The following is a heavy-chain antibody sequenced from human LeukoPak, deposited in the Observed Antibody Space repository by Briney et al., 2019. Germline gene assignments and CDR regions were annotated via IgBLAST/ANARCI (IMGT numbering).Heavy chain of an antibody. CDR2: IYYSGGT. Sequence: PSETLSLTCTVSGGSISSYYWSWIRQPPGKGLEWIGYIYYSGGTNYNPSLKSRVTISVDTSKNQFSLKLSSVTAADTAVYYCARHESSVVPSSFDYWGQGTLVTVSS. D-gene: IGHD2-2*01. CDR1: GGSISSYY. J-gene: IGHJ4*02. CDR3: ARHESSVVPSSFDY. V-gene: IGHV4-59*08.